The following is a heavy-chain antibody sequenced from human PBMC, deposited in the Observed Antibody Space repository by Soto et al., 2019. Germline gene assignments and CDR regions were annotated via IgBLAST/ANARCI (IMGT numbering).Heavy chain of an antibody. Sequence: SCKASGYAFSSYGISWVRQAPGKGLVWVSRIDGGGTSTGYADSVKGRFTVSRDNAKNTLYLQMNSLRAEDTAVYYCARDPRNLGLDPWGLGTLVTVSS. CDR2: IDGGGTST. J-gene: IGHJ5*02. CDR3: ARDPRNLGLDP. V-gene: IGHV3-74*01. CDR1: GYAFSSYG.